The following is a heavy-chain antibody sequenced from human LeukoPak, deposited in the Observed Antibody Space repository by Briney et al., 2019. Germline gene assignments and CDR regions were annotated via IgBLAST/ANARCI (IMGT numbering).Heavy chain of an antibody. CDR3: ARGINSAFDI. D-gene: IGHD4-23*01. V-gene: IGHV6-1*01. J-gene: IGHJ3*02. CDR2: AYYRSKWYN. CDR1: GDSVSNNIAT. Sequence: SQTLSLTCAISGDSVSNNIATWNWVRQSPSRGLEWLGRAYYRSKWYNDYTVSVKSRIVINPDTSKNQFSLQLNSVTPEDTAVYYCARGINSAFDIWGQGTMVTVPS.